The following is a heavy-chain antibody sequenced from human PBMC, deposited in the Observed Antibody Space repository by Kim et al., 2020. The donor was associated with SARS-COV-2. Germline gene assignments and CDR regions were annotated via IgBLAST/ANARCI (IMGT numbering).Heavy chain of an antibody. J-gene: IGHJ4*02. V-gene: IGHV3-33*06. Sequence: SDGSNKYYADSMKGRFTITRDNSKNMLFLQMNSMGAEDRAVYYCANFESWGQGTLVTVAS. CDR3: ANFES. CDR2: SDGSNK.